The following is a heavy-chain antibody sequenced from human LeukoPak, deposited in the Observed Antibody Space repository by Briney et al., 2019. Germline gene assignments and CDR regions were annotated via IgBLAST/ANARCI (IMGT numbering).Heavy chain of an antibody. Sequence: GGSLRLSCAASGFTVSSNYMSWVRQAPGKGLEWVSVIYSGGSTYYADSVKGRFTISRDNSKNTLYLQMNSLRAEDTAVYYCARDSTVTTDHAEKYYYYGIDVWGQGTTVTVSS. CDR1: GFTVSSNY. J-gene: IGHJ6*02. CDR3: ARDSTVTTDHAEKYYYYGIDV. V-gene: IGHV3-53*01. CDR2: IYSGGST. D-gene: IGHD4-17*01.